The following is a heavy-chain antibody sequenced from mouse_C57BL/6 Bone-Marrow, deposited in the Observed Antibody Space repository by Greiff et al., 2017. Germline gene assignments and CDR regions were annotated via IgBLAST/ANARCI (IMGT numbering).Heavy chain of an antibody. CDR1: GYSITSGYD. J-gene: IGHJ2*01. CDR3: ARGTGTGPYFDY. CDR2: ISYSGST. Sequence: DVQLQESGPGMVKPSQSLSLTCTVTGYSITSGYDWHWIRHFPGNKLEWMGYISYSGSTNYNPSLKSRISITHDTSKNHFFLKLNSVTTEDTATYYCARGTGTGPYFDYWGQGTTLTVSS. V-gene: IGHV3-1*01. D-gene: IGHD4-1*01.